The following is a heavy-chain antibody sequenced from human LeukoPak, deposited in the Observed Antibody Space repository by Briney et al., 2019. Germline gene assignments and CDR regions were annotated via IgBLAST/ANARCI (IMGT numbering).Heavy chain of an antibody. Sequence: ASVKVSCKASGYTFTGYYMHGVRQAPGQGLEWMGWINPNSGGTNYAQKFQGRVTMTRDTSISTAYVELSRLRSDDTAVYYCARANRREYQLLFGYWGQGTLVTVSS. D-gene: IGHD2-2*01. CDR2: INPNSGGT. J-gene: IGHJ4*02. CDR1: GYTFTGYY. CDR3: ARANRREYQLLFGY. V-gene: IGHV1-2*02.